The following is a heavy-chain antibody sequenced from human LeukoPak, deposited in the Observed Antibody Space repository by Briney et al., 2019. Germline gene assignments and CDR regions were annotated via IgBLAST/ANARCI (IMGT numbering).Heavy chain of an antibody. CDR2: IYYSGST. D-gene: IGHD3-22*01. CDR3: AREPPSIYYYGSSGPTAWRGYAFDI. CDR1: GVSISSYY. J-gene: IGHJ3*02. V-gene: IGHV4-59*01. Sequence: SETLSLTCTVSGVSISSYYWSWIRQPPGKGLEWIGYIYYSGSTNYNPSLKSRVTISVDTSKNQFSLKLSSVTAADTAVYYCAREPPSIYYYGSSGPTAWRGYAFDIWGQGTMVTVSS.